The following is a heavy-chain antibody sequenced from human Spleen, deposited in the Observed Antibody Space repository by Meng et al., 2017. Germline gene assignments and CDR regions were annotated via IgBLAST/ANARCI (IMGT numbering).Heavy chain of an antibody. CDR3: AKDRVGASGNSDS. V-gene: IGHV3-23*01. D-gene: IGHD1-26*01. J-gene: IGHJ4*02. CDR2: VSGSGSST. Sequence: EVQLLESGGGLQQPGGSLRLSCAASGFTFSSYAMSWVRQAPGKGLEWVSTVSGSGSSTYYADPVKGRFTISRDNSKKILYLQMHSLRAEDTAVYYCAKDRVGASGNSDSWGQGTLVTVSS. CDR1: GFTFSSYA.